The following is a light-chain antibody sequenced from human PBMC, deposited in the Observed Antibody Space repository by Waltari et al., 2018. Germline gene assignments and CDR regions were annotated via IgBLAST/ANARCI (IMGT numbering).Light chain of an antibody. Sequence: DIQMTQSPSSLSASVGDRVTITCRASQSISSYLNWYQQKPGKAPKLLIYAASSLQSGVPARVSGSGSETDCTLTISSLQPEDFATYYCQQSYSTLLYTFGQGTKLEIK. CDR1: QSISSY. J-gene: IGKJ2*01. CDR2: AAS. V-gene: IGKV1-39*01. CDR3: QQSYSTLLYT.